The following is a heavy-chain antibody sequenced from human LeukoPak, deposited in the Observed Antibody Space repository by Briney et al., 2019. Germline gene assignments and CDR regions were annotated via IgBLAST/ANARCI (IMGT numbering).Heavy chain of an antibody. J-gene: IGHJ4*02. CDR2: IYYSGST. D-gene: IGHD6-13*01. V-gene: IGHV4-59*11. CDR3: ARGSSSWYSVVDY. Sequence: PSETLSLTCTVSGGSISSHYWSWIRQPPGKGLEWIGYIYYSGSTNYNPSLKSRVTISVDTSKNQFSLKLSSVTAADTAVYYCARGSSSWYSVVDYWGQGTLVTVSS. CDR1: GGSISSHY.